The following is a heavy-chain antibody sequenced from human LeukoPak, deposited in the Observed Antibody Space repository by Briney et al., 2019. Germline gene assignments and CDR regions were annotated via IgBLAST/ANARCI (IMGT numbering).Heavy chain of an antibody. J-gene: IGHJ4*02. Sequence: SETLSLTCTVSGGSISSGSYYWSWIRQPAGKGLEWIGRIYTSGSTNYNPSLKCRVTISVDTSKNQFSLKLSSVTAADTAVYYCASQYYDFWSGTSNDWLLTDYWGQGTLVTVSS. D-gene: IGHD3-3*01. CDR3: ASQYYDFWSGTSNDWLLTDY. V-gene: IGHV4-61*02. CDR2: IYTSGST. CDR1: GGSISSGSYY.